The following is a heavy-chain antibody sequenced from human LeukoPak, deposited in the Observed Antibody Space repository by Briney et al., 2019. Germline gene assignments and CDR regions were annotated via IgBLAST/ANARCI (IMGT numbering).Heavy chain of an antibody. CDR3: ARHSTFFGVVIIKGRVRGPFDY. Sequence: SETLSLTCIVSGYSISSGYYWGWIRQPPGKGLEWIGSGSTYYNPSLKSRVTVSVDTSKNQFSLKLSSVTAADTAVYYCARHSTFFGVVIIKGRVRGPFDYWGQGTLVTVSS. D-gene: IGHD3-3*01. J-gene: IGHJ4*02. CDR1: GYSISSGYY. V-gene: IGHV4-38-2*02. CDR2: SGST.